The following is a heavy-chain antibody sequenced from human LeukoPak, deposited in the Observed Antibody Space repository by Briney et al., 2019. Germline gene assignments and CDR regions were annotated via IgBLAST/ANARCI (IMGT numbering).Heavy chain of an antibody. D-gene: IGHD3-16*01. CDR2: VYHTGDT. CDR1: GGSISSSSYY. V-gene: IGHV4-39*07. Sequence: PSETLSLTCTVSGGSISSSSYYWGWIRQPPGKGLEWIGEVYHTGDTNYNPSLKSRITISVDKSKNQFSLKLTSVTAADTAVYYCTRGGTDALSYWGQGTLVTVSS. J-gene: IGHJ4*02. CDR3: TRGGTDALSY.